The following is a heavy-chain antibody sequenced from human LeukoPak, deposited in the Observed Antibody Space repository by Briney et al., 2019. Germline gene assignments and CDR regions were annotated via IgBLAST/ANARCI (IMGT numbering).Heavy chain of an antibody. D-gene: IGHD2-15*01. Sequence: PSETLSLTCAVSGGSISSSTWWNWVRQPPGRGLEWIGEIYHSGSTNYNPSLKSRVTISVDKSKNHFSLKLSSVTAADTAVYYCARGGYCSGGSCPGHWYFDLWGRGTLVTVSS. CDR3: ARGGYCSGGSCPGHWYFDL. CDR2: IYHSGST. CDR1: GGSISSSTW. J-gene: IGHJ2*01. V-gene: IGHV4-4*02.